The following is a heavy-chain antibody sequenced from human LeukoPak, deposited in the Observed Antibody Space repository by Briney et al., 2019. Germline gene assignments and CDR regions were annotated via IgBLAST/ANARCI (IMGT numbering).Heavy chain of an antibody. CDR1: GFTFSNSW. J-gene: IGHJ6*02. D-gene: IGHD6-19*01. CDR2: ISSSSSYI. Sequence: GGSLRLSCAAFGFTFSNSWMNWVRQAPGKGLEWVSSISSSSSYIYYADSVKGRFTISRDNAKNSLYLQMNSLRAEDTAVYYCASLGGSGWSVGGYYYGMDVWGQGTTVTVSS. CDR3: ASLGGSGWSVGGYYYGMDV. V-gene: IGHV3-21*01.